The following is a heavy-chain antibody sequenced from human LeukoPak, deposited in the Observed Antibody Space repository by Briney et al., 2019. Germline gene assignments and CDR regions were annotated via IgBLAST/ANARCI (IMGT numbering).Heavy chain of an antibody. D-gene: IGHD3-22*01. Sequence: GGSLRLSCAASGFTFSSYGMHWVRQAPGKGLEWVAFIRYDGSNKYYADSVKGRFTISRDNSKNTLYLQMNSLRAEDTAVYYCANPGPSNYYYDSSGWNWGQGTLITVSS. CDR2: IRYDGSNK. J-gene: IGHJ4*02. CDR3: ANPGPSNYYYDSSGWN. V-gene: IGHV3-30*02. CDR1: GFTFSSYG.